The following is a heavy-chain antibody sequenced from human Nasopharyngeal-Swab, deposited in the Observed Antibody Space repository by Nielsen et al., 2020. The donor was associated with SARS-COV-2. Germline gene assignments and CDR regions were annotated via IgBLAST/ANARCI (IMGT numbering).Heavy chain of an antibody. CDR3: ARPSPPKRWSGYYTDPGYYYMDV. V-gene: IGHV5-51*01. CDR2: IYPGDSDT. J-gene: IGHJ6*03. D-gene: IGHD3-3*01. Sequence: VRQMPGKGLEWMGIIYPGDSDTRYSPSFQGQVTISADKSISTAYLQWSSLKASDTAMYYCARPSPPKRWSGYYTDPGYYYMDVWGKGTTVTVSS.